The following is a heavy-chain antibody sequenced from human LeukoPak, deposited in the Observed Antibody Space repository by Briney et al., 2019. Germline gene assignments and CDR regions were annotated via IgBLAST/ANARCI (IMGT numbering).Heavy chain of an antibody. V-gene: IGHV4-39*01. CDR2: IYYSGST. CDR1: GGSISSSSYY. D-gene: IGHD2/OR15-2a*01. J-gene: IGHJ2*01. Sequence: SETLSLTCTVSGGSISSSSYYWGWIRQPPGKGLEWIGSIYYSGSTYYNPSLKSRVTISGDTSTNQFSLKLTSVSADDTAIYYCAGRFYFDLWGRGTLVTVSS. CDR3: AGRFYFDL.